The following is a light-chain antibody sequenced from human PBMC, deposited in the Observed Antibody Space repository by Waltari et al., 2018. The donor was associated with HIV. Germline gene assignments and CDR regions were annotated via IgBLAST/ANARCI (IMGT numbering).Light chain of an antibody. CDR1: PGAVTSGHF. Sequence: QAVVTQEPSLTVSPGGTVTLTCGSSPGAVTSGHFPYWFQQQPGQAPRSLIYETSNKHAWTPARFSGSLLGGKAALTLSGAQPEDEADYYCLRSYSRARVFGGGTKLTV. CDR2: ETS. J-gene: IGLJ3*02. CDR3: LRSYSRARV. V-gene: IGLV7-46*01.